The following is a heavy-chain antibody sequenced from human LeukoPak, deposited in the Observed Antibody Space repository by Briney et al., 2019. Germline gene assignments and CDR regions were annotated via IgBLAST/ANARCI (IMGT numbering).Heavy chain of an antibody. J-gene: IGHJ5*02. Sequence: GASVKVSSTASGYTFSDYYIHWLRQAPGQGLEWMGWINPKSGGTNYAQYFQGRVTMTRDTSSTTVYMDLTRLRSDDTAVYFCARPLGSLKEYWWFDPWGQGTLVTVSS. CDR1: GYTFSDYY. D-gene: IGHD2/OR15-2a*01. V-gene: IGHV1-2*02. CDR3: ARPLGSLKEYWWFDP. CDR2: INPKSGGT.